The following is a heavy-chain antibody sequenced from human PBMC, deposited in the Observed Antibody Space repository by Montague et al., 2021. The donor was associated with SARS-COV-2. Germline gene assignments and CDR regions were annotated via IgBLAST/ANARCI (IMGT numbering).Heavy chain of an antibody. CDR1: GGSISSSSYY. D-gene: IGHD6-13*01. V-gene: IGHV4-39*07. CDR3: AMVGRQQLVRLSGMDV. Sequence: SETLSLTCTVSGGSISSSSYYWGWIRQPPGKGLEWIGSIYYSGSTYYNPSLKSRVTISVDTSKNQFSLKLSSVTAADTAVYYCAMVGRQQLVRLSGMDVWGQGTTVTVSS. CDR2: IYYSGST. J-gene: IGHJ6*02.